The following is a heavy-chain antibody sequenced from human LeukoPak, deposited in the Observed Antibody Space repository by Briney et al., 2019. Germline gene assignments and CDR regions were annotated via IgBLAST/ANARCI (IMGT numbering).Heavy chain of an antibody. Sequence: SETLSLTCTVSGGSISSGGYYWSWIRQHPGKGLERIGYIYYSGSTYYNPSLKSRVTISVDTSKNQFSLKLSSVTAADTAVYYCARQSRYSSSWYYFDYWGQGTLVTVSS. D-gene: IGHD6-13*01. CDR1: GGSISSGGYY. J-gene: IGHJ4*02. V-gene: IGHV4-31*03. CDR2: IYYSGST. CDR3: ARQSRYSSSWYYFDY.